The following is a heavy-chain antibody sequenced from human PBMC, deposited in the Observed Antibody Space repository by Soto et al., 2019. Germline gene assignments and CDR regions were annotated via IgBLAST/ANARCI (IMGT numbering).Heavy chain of an antibody. Sequence: GGSLRLSCAASGFTFSSYGMHWVRQAPGKGLEWVAVIWYDGSNKYYADSVKGRFTISRDNSKNTLYLQMNSLRAEDTAVYYCARAVGRAYYYDVWDDAFDIWGQGTMVTVSS. V-gene: IGHV3-33*01. J-gene: IGHJ3*02. CDR3: ARAVGRAYYYDVWDDAFDI. CDR2: IWYDGSNK. D-gene: IGHD3-22*01. CDR1: GFTFSSYG.